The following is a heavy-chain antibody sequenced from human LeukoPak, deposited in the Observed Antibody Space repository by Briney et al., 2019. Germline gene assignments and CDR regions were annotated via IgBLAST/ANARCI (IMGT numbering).Heavy chain of an antibody. D-gene: IGHD6-6*01. J-gene: IGHJ4*02. CDR2: ISGSGGST. CDR1: GFTFRSYA. CDR3: AKDGYSSSSDWDYFDY. Sequence: GGSLRLSCAASGFTFRSYAMSWVRQAPGKGLEWVSAISGSGGSTYYADSVKGRFTISRDNSKNTLYLQMNSLRADDTAVYYCAKDGYSSSSDWDYFDYWGQGTLVTVSS. V-gene: IGHV3-23*01.